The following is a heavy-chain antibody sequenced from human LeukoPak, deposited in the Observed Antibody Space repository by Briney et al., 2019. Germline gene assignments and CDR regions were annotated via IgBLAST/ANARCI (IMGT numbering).Heavy chain of an antibody. V-gene: IGHV3-30*18. CDR2: ISYDGSNK. Sequence: GGSLRLSCAASGFTFSSYGMHWVRQAPGKGLEWVAVISYDGSNKYYADSVKGRFTISRDNSKNTLYLQMNSLRAEDTAVYYCAKECLPEVWFGELSYFDYWGQGTLVTVSS. CDR1: GFTFSSYG. J-gene: IGHJ4*02. D-gene: IGHD3-10*01. CDR3: AKECLPEVWFGELSYFDY.